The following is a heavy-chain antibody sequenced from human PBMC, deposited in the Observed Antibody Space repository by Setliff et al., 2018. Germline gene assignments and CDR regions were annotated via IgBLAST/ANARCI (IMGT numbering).Heavy chain of an antibody. Sequence: GSLRLSCAASGFTFSDYYMSWIRQAPGKGLEWVSYISSSSSYIYYADSVRGRFTISRDNAKNTLYLQLNSLRAEDTAIYYCAGGYPSNFDYWGQGTLVTVSS. CDR1: GFTFSDYY. CDR3: AGGYPSNFDY. J-gene: IGHJ4*02. CDR2: ISSSSSYI. D-gene: IGHD3-22*01. V-gene: IGHV3-11*03.